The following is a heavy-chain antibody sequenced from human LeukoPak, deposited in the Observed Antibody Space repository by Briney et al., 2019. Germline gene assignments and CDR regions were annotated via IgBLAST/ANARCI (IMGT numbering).Heavy chain of an antibody. CDR2: FYYSGTT. CDR3: ARHYDILTGYRTDAFDM. J-gene: IGHJ3*02. D-gene: IGHD3-9*01. V-gene: IGHV4-59*08. Sequence: PSETLSLTCTVSGGSISSYYWSWIRQPPGQGLGWIGYFYYSGTTNYNPSLKRRVTISVDTSKNQFSLKLSSVTAADTAVYSCARHYDILTGYRTDAFDMWGQGTMVTVSS. CDR1: GGSISSYY.